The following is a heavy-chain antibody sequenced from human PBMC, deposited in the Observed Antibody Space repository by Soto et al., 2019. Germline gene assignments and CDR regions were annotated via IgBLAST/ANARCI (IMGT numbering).Heavy chain of an antibody. CDR2: IIPIFGTA. V-gene: IGHV1-69*13. CDR3: AYYDYGDYVHYYYGMDV. Sequence: ASVKVSCKASGGTFSSYAISWVRQAPGQGLEWMGGIIPIFGTANYAQKFQGRVTITADESTSTAYMELSSLRSEDTAVYYCAYYDYGDYVHYYYGMDVWGQGTTVTVSS. CDR1: GGTFSSYA. D-gene: IGHD4-17*01. J-gene: IGHJ6*02.